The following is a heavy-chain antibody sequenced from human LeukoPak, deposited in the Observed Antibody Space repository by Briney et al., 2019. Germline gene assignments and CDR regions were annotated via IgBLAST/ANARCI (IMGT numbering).Heavy chain of an antibody. Sequence: SQTLSLTCAISGDSVSSNSAAWNWIRQSPSRGLEWLGRTYYRSKWYNDYAVSVKSRITINPDTSKNQFSLKLSSVTAADTAVYYCARQGGSSSYYWWYFDLWGRGTLVTVSS. J-gene: IGHJ2*01. CDR3: ARQGGSSSYYWWYFDL. D-gene: IGHD6-13*01. CDR1: GDSVSSNSAA. CDR2: TYYRSKWYN. V-gene: IGHV6-1*01.